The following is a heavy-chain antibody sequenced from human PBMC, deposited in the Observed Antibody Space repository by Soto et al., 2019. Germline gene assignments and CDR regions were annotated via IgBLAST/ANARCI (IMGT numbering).Heavy chain of an antibody. CDR2: NHDSGRS. Sequence: QVQLQESGPGLVKPSETLSLTCTVSSDSITNYYWSWIRQSPGKGPEWIGYNHDSGRSNYNPSLKSRVKTSVDTSKKQFSRKLTSVTAADTAVYYCARVGGSRGWYWGQGTLVTVSS. V-gene: IGHV4-59*01. J-gene: IGHJ4*02. CDR1: SDSITNYY. CDR3: ARVGGSRGWY. D-gene: IGHD3-16*01.